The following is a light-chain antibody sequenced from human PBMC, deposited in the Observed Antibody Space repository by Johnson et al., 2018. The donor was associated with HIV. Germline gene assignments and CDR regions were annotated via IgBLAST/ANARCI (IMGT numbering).Light chain of an antibody. V-gene: IGLV1-51*01. CDR1: SSNIGNNY. CDR2: DNN. CDR3: GTWDSSLRVGF. J-gene: IGLJ1*01. Sequence: QSVLTQPPSVSAAPGQKVTISCSGSSSNIGNNYVSWYQQLPGRAPKLLIYDNNKRPSGIPDRFSGSKSGTSATLGITGLQTGDEADYHCGTWDSSLRVGFFGTGTKVTVL.